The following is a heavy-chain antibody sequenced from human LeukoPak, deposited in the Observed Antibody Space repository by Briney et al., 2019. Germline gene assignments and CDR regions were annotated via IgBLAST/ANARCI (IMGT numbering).Heavy chain of an antibody. CDR3: AKASDYGGNEFDF. J-gene: IGHJ5*01. CDR2: ITWNSAYK. CDR1: GSTFEHYG. V-gene: IGHV3-9*01. Sequence: GGSLRLSCAASGSTFEHYGMHWVRQVPGKGLEWVSYITWNSAYKGYADSVRGRFAISRDNAKKSLHLQMNSLTGDDTAFYYCAKASDYGGNEFDFWGQGTLVTVSS. D-gene: IGHD4-23*01.